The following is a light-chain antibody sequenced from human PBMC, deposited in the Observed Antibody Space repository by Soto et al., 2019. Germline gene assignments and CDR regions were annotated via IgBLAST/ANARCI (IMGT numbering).Light chain of an antibody. Sequence: QSALTQPRSVSGSPGQSVTISCTGTSSDVGGYQYVSWYQQHPGKAPKLMIYDVTKRPSGVSDRFSGSKSDNTASLTISGLQADDEADYYCCSYAGTYTYVFGTGTKLTVL. CDR1: SSDVGGYQY. CDR2: DVT. J-gene: IGLJ1*01. V-gene: IGLV2-11*01. CDR3: CSYAGTYTYV.